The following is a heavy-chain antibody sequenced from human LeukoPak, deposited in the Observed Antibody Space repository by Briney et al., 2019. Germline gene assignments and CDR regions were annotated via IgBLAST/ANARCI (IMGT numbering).Heavy chain of an antibody. V-gene: IGHV3-48*01. D-gene: IGHD1-14*01. J-gene: IGHJ4*02. Sequence: GGSLRLSCAASGFTFSSYSMNWVRQAPGKGLEWVSYISSSSSTINYADSVKGRFTISRDNAKNSLYLQMNSLRAEDTAVYYCARDPPVFIRRFDYWGQGTLVTVSS. CDR2: ISSSSSTI. CDR1: GFTFSSYS. CDR3: ARDPPVFIRRFDY.